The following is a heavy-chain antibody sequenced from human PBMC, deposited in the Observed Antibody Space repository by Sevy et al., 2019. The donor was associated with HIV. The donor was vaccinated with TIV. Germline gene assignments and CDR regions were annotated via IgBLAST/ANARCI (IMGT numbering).Heavy chain of an antibody. CDR3: AKVRDFWSGYYANYNYYYGMDV. D-gene: IGHD3-3*01. CDR2: IKQDGSEK. V-gene: IGHV3-7*01. J-gene: IGHJ6*02. Sequence: GGSLRLSCAASGFTFSSYWMSWVRQAPGKGLEWVANIKQDGSEKYYVDSVKGRFTISRDNAKNSLSLQMNSLRAEDTAVYSCAKVRDFWSGYYANYNYYYGMDVWGQGTTVTVSS. CDR1: GFTFSSYW.